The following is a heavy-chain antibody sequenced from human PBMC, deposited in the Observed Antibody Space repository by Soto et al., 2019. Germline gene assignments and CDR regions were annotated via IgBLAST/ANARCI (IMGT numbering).Heavy chain of an antibody. CDR3: ARGKYYDRTNYWFDP. Sequence: GASVKVSCKASGGTFSSYAISWVRQAPGQGLEWMGGIIPIFGTANYAQKFQGRVTITADKSTSTAYMELSSLRSEDTAVYYCARGKYYDRTNYWFDPWGQGTLVTVSS. V-gene: IGHV1-69*06. D-gene: IGHD3-22*01. J-gene: IGHJ5*02. CDR1: GGTFSSYA. CDR2: IIPIFGTA.